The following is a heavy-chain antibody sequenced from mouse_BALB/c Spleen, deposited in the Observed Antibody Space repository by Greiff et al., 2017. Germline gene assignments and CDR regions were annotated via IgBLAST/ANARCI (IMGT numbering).Heavy chain of an antibody. CDR2: ISSGGST. Sequence: EVKVVESGGGLVKPGGSLKLSCAASGFTFSSYAMSWVRQTPEKRLEWVASISSGGSTYYPDSVKGRFTISRDNARNILYLQMSSLRSEDTAMYYCARGGYGSTNFDYWGQGTTLTVSS. CDR3: ARGGYGSTNFDY. V-gene: IGHV5-6-5*01. CDR1: GFTFSSYA. J-gene: IGHJ2*01. D-gene: IGHD1-1*01.